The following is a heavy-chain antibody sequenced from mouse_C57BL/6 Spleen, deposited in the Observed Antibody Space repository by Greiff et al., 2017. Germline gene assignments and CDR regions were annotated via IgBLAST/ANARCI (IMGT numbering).Heavy chain of an antibody. Sequence: QVQLQQSGAELARPGASVKMSCKASGYTFTSYTMHWVKQRPGPGLEWIGYINPSSGYTKYNQKFKDKATLTADKSSSTAYMQLSSLTSEDSAVYYCARRRGSSYDYAMDYWGQGTSVTVSS. D-gene: IGHD1-1*01. CDR3: ARRRGSSYDYAMDY. CDR2: INPSSGYT. V-gene: IGHV1-4*01. CDR1: GYTFTSYT. J-gene: IGHJ4*01.